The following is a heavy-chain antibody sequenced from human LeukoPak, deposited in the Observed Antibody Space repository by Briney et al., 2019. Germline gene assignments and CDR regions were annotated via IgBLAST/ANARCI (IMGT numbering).Heavy chain of an antibody. CDR1: GFTFNSYE. D-gene: IGHD6-13*01. V-gene: IGHV3-48*03. CDR2: ISSSGSTI. J-gene: IGHJ4*02. Sequence: GGSLRLSCAASGFTFNSYEMNWVRQAPGKGLEWVSYISSSGSTIYYADSVKGRFTISRDNAKNSLYLQMNSLRAEDTAVYYCARDGQQLVDYWGQGTLVTVSS. CDR3: ARDGQQLVDY.